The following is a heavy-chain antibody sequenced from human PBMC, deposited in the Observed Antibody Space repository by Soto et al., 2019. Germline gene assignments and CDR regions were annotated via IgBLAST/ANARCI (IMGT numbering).Heavy chain of an antibody. CDR2: IYATGTT. J-gene: IGHJ5*02. CDR3: VRDGSKTLRDWFDP. D-gene: IGHD2-2*03. V-gene: IGHV4-4*07. CDR1: GASISGFY. Sequence: SETLSLTCTVSGASISGFYWSWIRKSAGKGLEWIGRIYATGTTDYNPSLKSRVMMSVDTSKKQFPLKLRSVTAADTAVYYCVRDGSKTLRDWFDPWGQGISVTVSS.